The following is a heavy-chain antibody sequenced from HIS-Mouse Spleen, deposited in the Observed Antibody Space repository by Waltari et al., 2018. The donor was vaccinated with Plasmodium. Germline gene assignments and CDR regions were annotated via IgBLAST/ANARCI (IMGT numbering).Heavy chain of an antibody. Sequence: QVQLVESGGGVVQPGRTLRLSLSASGFTFSSSVMHWFRQAPGKGLEWVEVISYDGSNKYYADSVKGRFTISRDNSKNTLYLQMNSLRAEDTAVYYCAKAQGVINFDYWGQGTLVTVSS. V-gene: IGHV3-30*18. CDR3: AKAQGVINFDY. J-gene: IGHJ4*02. CDR2: ISYDGSNK. D-gene: IGHD3-16*01. CDR1: GFTFSSSV.